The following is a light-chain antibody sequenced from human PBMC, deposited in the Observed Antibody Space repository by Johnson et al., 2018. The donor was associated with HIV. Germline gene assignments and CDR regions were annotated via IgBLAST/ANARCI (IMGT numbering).Light chain of an antibody. CDR2: DNN. CDR1: SSNIGNNY. Sequence: QSILTQPPSVSAAPGQKVTISCSGSSSNIGNNYVSWYQQLPGTAPKLLIYDNNKRPSGIPGRFSGSKSGPSATLGITGLQTGDEVDYYCGTWDSSLTSYVFGAGTKVTVL. V-gene: IGLV1-51*01. CDR3: GTWDSSLTSYV. J-gene: IGLJ1*01.